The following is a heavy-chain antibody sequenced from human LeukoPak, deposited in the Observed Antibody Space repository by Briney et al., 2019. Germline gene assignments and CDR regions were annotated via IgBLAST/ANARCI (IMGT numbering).Heavy chain of an antibody. CDR1: GFTFSSYA. CDR2: ISYDGSNK. D-gene: IGHD1-1*01. Sequence: GRSLRLSCAASGFTFSSYAMHWVRQAPGKGLEWVAVISYDGSNKYYADSVKGRFTISRDNSKNTLYLQMNSLRAEDTAVYYCARGAAVKDWNDVGCYYYGMDVWGQGTTVTVSS. J-gene: IGHJ6*02. CDR3: ARGAAVKDWNDVGCYYYGMDV. V-gene: IGHV3-30-3*01.